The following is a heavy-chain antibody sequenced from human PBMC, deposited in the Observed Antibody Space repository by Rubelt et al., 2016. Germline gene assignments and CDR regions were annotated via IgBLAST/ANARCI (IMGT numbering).Heavy chain of an antibody. J-gene: IGHJ4*02. Sequence: QLQLQESGPGLVKPSETLSLTCTVSGGSISSGSYSWGWIRQPPGEGLEWIGIIYYSGRTYYNPYLKSRVTISIDQSKTQFPRKLGSVTAADTAVYCCAGHIRDGTSGYYYGHWGQGTLVTVSS. CDR3: AGHIRDGTSGYYYGH. D-gene: IGHD3-22*01. CDR2: IYYSGRT. V-gene: IGHV4-39*01. CDR1: GGSISSGSYS.